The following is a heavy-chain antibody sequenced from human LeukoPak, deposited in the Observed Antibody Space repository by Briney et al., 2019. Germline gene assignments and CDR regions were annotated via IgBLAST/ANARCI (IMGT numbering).Heavy chain of an antibody. CDR1: GFTISNYA. J-gene: IGHJ4*02. Sequence: GGSLRLSCAASGFTISNYAMSWVRQTPGKGLEWVSAISGSGGSVANTYYADSVKGRFTISRDNAKNSLYLQMNSLRAEDTAVYYCARGTLRYFDWSIPTPLRGGQGTLVTVSS. CDR2: ISGSGGSVANT. CDR3: ARGTLRYFDWSIPTPLR. V-gene: IGHV3-23*01. D-gene: IGHD3-9*01.